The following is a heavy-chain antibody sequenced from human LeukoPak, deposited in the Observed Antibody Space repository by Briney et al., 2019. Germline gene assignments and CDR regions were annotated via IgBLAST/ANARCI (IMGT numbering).Heavy chain of an antibody. Sequence: PWGSLRLSCAASGFTFRRYWMAWVRQAPGKGLEWVANIKEDGSETYYVDSVKGRFTVSRDNAKNSLYLQTNSLRVEDTAVYYCARDGARHCTDGSCTVYWGQGTLVPVSS. J-gene: IGHJ4*02. CDR1: GFTFRRYW. D-gene: IGHD2-15*01. CDR3: ARDGARHCTDGSCTVY. V-gene: IGHV3-7*01. CDR2: IKEDGSET.